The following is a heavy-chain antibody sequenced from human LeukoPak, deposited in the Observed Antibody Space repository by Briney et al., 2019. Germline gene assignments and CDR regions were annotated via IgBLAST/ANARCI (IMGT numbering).Heavy chain of an antibody. CDR3: AKDLGEGATDY. J-gene: IGHJ4*02. CDR1: GLTFSSYG. CDR2: ISYDGSNK. D-gene: IGHD1-26*01. Sequence: PGGSLRLSCAASGLTFSSYGMHWVRQAPGKGLEWVAVISYDGSNKYYADSVKGRFAISRDNSKNTLYLQMNSLRAEDTAVYYCAKDLGEGATDYWGQGTLVTVSS. V-gene: IGHV3-30*18.